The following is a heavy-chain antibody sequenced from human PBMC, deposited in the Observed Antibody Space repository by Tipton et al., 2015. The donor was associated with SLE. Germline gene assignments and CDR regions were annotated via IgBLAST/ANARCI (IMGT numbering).Heavy chain of an antibody. CDR2: IYTSEST. CDR1: GGSISSGSYY. J-gene: IGHJ5*02. V-gene: IGHV4-61*02. CDR3: ARVQAYEGFDP. D-gene: IGHD3-16*01. Sequence: TLSLTCTVSGGSISSGSYYWSWIRQPAGKGLEWIGRIYTSESTNYNPSLKSRVTISVDTSKNQFSLKLSSVTAADTAVYYCARVQAYEGFDPWGQGTLVTVSS.